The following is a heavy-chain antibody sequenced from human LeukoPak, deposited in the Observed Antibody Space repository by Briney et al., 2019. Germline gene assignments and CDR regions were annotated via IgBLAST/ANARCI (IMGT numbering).Heavy chain of an antibody. CDR2: ISYDGSNK. J-gene: IGHJ4*02. CDR1: GFTFSSYG. Sequence: PGGSLRLSCAASGFTFSSYGMHWVRQAPGKGLEWVAVISYDGSNKYYADSVKGRFTISRDNSKNTLYLQMNSLRSEDTAVYYCASLSSKYCSGGSCYSGYWGQGTLVTVSS. V-gene: IGHV3-30*03. CDR3: ASLSSKYCSGGSCYSGY. D-gene: IGHD2-15*01.